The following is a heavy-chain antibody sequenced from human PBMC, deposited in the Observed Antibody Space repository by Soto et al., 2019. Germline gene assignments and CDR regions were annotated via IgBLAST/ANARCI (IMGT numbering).Heavy chain of an antibody. D-gene: IGHD4-17*01. CDR2: IYYSGRT. CDR1: GGSITSGASS. J-gene: IGHJ4*02. V-gene: IGHV4-31*03. CDR3: ARGQEDGDYGFDY. Sequence: QVQLQESGPGLVKPSQTLSFPGTVSGGSITSGASSWSWIPRPQGKALEWIGYIYYSGRTYYNPSLKSRVTISVDTSKTQFSLKLSSVTAADTAVYYCARGQEDGDYGFDYWGQGTLVTVSS.